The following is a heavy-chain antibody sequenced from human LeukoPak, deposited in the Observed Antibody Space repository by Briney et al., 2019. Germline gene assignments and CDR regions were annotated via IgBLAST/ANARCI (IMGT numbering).Heavy chain of an antibody. CDR2: IYYSGST. CDR1: GDSVSNDDHY. CDR3: ARGAYCSGISCSFDP. V-gene: IGHV4-31*03. D-gene: IGHD2-2*01. J-gene: IGHJ5*02. Sequence: SETLSLTCTVSGDSVSNDDHYWSWISQHPGKGLEWIGFIYYSGSTYYNPSLESRLTMSVDTSKNQFSLKLSSVTAADTAVYYCARGAYCSGISCSFDPWGQGTLVTVSS.